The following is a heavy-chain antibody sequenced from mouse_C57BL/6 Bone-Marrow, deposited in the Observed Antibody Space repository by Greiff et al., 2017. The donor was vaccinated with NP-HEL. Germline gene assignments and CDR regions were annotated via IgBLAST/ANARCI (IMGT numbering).Heavy chain of an antibody. Sequence: VQLQQSGPGLVAPSQSLSITCTVSGFSLTSYAISWVRQPPGKGLEWLGVIWTGGGPNYNSALKSRLSISKDNSKSQVFLKMNSLQTDDTARYYCARGIYDGYSAWFAYWGQGTLVTVSA. V-gene: IGHV2-9-1*01. CDR2: IWTGGGP. J-gene: IGHJ3*01. CDR3: ARGIYDGYSAWFAY. D-gene: IGHD2-3*01. CDR1: GFSLTSYA.